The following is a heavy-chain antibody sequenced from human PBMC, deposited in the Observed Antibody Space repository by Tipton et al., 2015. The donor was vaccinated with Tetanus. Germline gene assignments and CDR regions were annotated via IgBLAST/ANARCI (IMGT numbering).Heavy chain of an antibody. D-gene: IGHD6-25*01. Sequence: QLVQSGAEMKRPGASVKVSCKASGYTFSSFEMHWVRQAPGQGLEWMGTINPSGGLTTYAQKFKGRLIVAKDTSTSTVSMELNSLRSEDTAVYYCARQRANRADAFDIWGQGTMVTVSS. CDR1: GYTFSSFE. V-gene: IGHV1-46*01. J-gene: IGHJ3*02. CDR3: ARQRANRADAFDI. CDR2: INPSGGLT.